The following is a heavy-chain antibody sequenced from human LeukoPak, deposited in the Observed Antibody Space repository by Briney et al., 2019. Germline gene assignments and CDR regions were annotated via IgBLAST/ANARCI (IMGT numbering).Heavy chain of an antibody. V-gene: IGHV3-15*01. J-gene: IGHJ4*01. D-gene: IGHD2-15*01. CDR3: TRDRCSGSGCQY. CDR2: IKSKIDGGTT. Sequence: GGSLRLSCATSGFTFSNAGMNWVRQAPGKGLEWVGLIKSKIDGGTTDYAAPLRGRFTISRDDSNKTLYLQMNSLKTEDTAVYYCTRDRCSGSGCQYWGQGTLVTVSS. CDR1: GFTFSNAG.